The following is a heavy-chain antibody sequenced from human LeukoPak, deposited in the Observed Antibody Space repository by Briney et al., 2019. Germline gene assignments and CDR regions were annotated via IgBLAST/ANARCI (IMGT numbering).Heavy chain of an antibody. J-gene: IGHJ3*01. CDR3: ARASYYYDTSGLGAFDV. CDR2: INWNSDRI. Sequence: PGRSLRLSCAASGFIFGDYGMYWVRQAPGKGLEWVSGINWNSDRIGYADSVKGRSTISRDNAKNSLYMQMNSVRAEDTALYYCARASYYYDTSGLGAFDVWGQGTTVIVSS. CDR1: GFIFGDYG. V-gene: IGHV3-9*01. D-gene: IGHD3-22*01.